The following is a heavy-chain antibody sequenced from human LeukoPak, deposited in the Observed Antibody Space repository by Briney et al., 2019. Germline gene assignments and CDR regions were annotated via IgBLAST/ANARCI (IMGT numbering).Heavy chain of an antibody. CDR1: EFIFGAYW. V-gene: IGHV3-7*01. CDR3: ARGGSWSWDN. J-gene: IGHJ4*02. CDR2: IKPHGSEK. Sequence: GGSLRLSCAGSEFIFGAYWMTWVRQAPGKGLEWVAIIKPHGSEKFYADSVRGRFTISRDNAKNSLYLQMNSLRADDTAVYYCARGGSWSWDNWGQGTLVTVSS. D-gene: IGHD2-8*02.